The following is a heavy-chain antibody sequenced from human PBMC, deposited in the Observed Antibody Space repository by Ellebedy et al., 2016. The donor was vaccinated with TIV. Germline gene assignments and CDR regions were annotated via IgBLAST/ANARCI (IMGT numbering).Heavy chain of an antibody. V-gene: IGHV3-7*03. D-gene: IGHD5-24*01. CDR2: IKEDGSSK. CDR3: VKGGYSYDS. CDR1: GFTFSNYA. Sequence: GESLKISCAASGFTFSNYAMSWVRQAPGEGLEWVAKIKEDGSSKLYVDSVKGRFTISRDNANNALYLQMNSLRGEDTAVYYCVKGGYSYDSWGQGTLVTVSS. J-gene: IGHJ4*02.